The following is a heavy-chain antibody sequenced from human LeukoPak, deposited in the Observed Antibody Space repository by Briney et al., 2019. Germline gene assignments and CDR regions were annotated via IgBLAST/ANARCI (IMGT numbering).Heavy chain of an antibody. Sequence: ASVKVSCKASGYTFTSYYMHWVRQAPGQGLEWMGIINPSGGSTSYAQKFQGRVTMTRDTSTSTVYMELSSLRSEDTAVYYCAKDSAYDSSGYSYYYGMDVWGQGTTVTVSS. J-gene: IGHJ6*02. D-gene: IGHD3-22*01. V-gene: IGHV1-46*01. CDR1: GYTFTSYY. CDR2: INPSGGST. CDR3: AKDSAYDSSGYSYYYGMDV.